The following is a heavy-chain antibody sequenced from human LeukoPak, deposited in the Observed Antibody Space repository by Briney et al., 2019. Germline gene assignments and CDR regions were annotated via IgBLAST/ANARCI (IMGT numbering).Heavy chain of an antibody. D-gene: IGHD6-13*01. J-gene: IGHJ4*02. CDR1: GGSFSGYY. V-gene: IGHV4-34*01. Sequence: PSETLSLTCAVYGGSFSGYYWSWIRQPPGKGLEWIGEINHSGSTNYNPSLKSRVTISVDTSKSQFSLKLSSVTAADTAVYYCARGGRVYSSSWYYWGQGTLVTVSS. CDR2: INHSGST. CDR3: ARGGRVYSSSWYY.